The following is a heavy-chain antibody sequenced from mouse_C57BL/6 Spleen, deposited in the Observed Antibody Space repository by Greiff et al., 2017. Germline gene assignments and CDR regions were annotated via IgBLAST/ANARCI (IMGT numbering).Heavy chain of an antibody. CDR3: AREEDYGYGRRNYFDY. CDR2: INPNNGGT. Sequence: VQLQQSGPELVKPGASVKISCKASGYTFTDYYMNWVKQSHGKSLEWIGDINPNNGGTSYNQKFKGKATLTVDKSSSTAYMELRSLTSEDSAVYYCAREEDYGYGRRNYFDYWGQGTTLTVSS. CDR1: GYTFTDYY. D-gene: IGHD2-2*01. V-gene: IGHV1-26*01. J-gene: IGHJ2*01.